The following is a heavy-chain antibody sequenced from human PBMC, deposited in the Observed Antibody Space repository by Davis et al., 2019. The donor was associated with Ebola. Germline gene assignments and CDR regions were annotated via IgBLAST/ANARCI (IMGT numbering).Heavy chain of an antibody. V-gene: IGHV5-51*01. CDR2: IYPGDSDT. J-gene: IGHJ6*02. CDR3: AKTSNVGYYYGMDV. D-gene: IGHD1-26*01. Sequence: GESLKISCKGSGNSFTNLWIGWVRQMPGKGLEWMGLIYPGDSDTRYSPSFQGQVTISADKSVSTAYLQWSSLKASDTAMYYCAKTSNVGYYYGMDVWGQGTTVTVSS. CDR1: GNSFTNLW.